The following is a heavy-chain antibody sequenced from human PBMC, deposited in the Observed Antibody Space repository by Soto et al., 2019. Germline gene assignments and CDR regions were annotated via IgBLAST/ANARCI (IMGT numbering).Heavy chain of an antibody. J-gene: IGHJ3*02. V-gene: IGHV3-30*18. CDR1: GFTFRSYG. CDR3: AKGGVGSTSNAFDI. D-gene: IGHD1-26*01. CDR2: ISYDGSNK. Sequence: GGSLRRSCAASGFTFRSYGMHWVRQAPGKGLEWVAVISYDGSNKYYADSVKGRFTISRDNSKNTLYLQMNSLRAEDTAVYYCAKGGVGSTSNAFDIWGQGTMVTVSS.